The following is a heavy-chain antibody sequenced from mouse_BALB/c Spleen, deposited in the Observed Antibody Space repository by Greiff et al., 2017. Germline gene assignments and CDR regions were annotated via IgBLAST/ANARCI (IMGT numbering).Heavy chain of an antibody. D-gene: IGHD1-1*01. CDR3: ARDFYYGSSWGDFDY. Sequence: VQLQQSGAELARPGASVKMSCKASGYTFTSYTMHWVKQRPGQGLEWIGYINPSSGYTNYNQKFKDKATLTADKSSSTAYMQLSSLTSEDSAVYYCARDFYYGSSWGDFDYWGQGTTLTISS. CDR1: GYTFTSYT. CDR2: INPSSGYT. J-gene: IGHJ2*01. V-gene: IGHV1-4*01.